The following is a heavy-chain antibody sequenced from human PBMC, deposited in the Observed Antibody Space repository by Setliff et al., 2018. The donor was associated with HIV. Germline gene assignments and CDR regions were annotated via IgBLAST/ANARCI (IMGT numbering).Heavy chain of an antibody. CDR2: IRFDGYNK. CDR1: GFTFSNYD. CDR3: ASSGYNYGGYYMDV. J-gene: IGHJ6*03. D-gene: IGHD5-18*01. Sequence: GGSLRLSCAASGFTFSNYDMNWVRQAPGKGLEWVAFIRFDGYNKYYADSVKGRFTISRDNAKNTLYLQMSSLRADDTAVYYCASSGYNYGGYYMDVWGKGTTVTVSS. V-gene: IGHV3-30*02.